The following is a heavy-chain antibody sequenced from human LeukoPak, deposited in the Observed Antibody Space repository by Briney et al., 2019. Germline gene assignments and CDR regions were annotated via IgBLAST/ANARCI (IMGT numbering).Heavy chain of an antibody. CDR2: IYYSGST. CDR3: ATLHYGNPDYNWFDP. V-gene: IGHV4-61*01. CDR1: GGSISSGSYY. Sequence: SETLSLTCTVSGGSISSGSYYWSWIRQPPGKGLEWIGYIYYSGSTNYNPSLKSRVTISVDTSKNQFSLKLSSVTAADTAVYYCATLHYGNPDYNWFDPWGQGTLVTVSS. J-gene: IGHJ5*02. D-gene: IGHD4-11*01.